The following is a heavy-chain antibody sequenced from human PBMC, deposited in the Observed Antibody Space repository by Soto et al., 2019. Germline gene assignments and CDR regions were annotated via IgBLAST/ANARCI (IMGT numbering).Heavy chain of an antibody. V-gene: IGHV1-69*02. J-gene: IGHJ3*02. Sequence: QVQLVQSGAEVKKPGSSVKVSCKASGGTFSSYTISWVRQAPGQGLEWMGRIIPILGIANYAQKFQGRVTITADKSTSTADMELSSLRSEDTAVYYCAGGVYSYGTRNAFDIWGQGTMVTVSS. D-gene: IGHD5-18*01. CDR2: IIPILGIA. CDR3: AGGVYSYGTRNAFDI. CDR1: GGTFSSYT.